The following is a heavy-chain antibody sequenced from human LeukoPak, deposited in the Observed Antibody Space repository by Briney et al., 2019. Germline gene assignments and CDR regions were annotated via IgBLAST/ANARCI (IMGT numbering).Heavy chain of an antibody. V-gene: IGHV4-59*01. J-gene: IGHJ4*02. Sequence: PSETLPLTCTVSGGSISSYYWSWIRQPPGKGLEWIGYIYYSGSTNYNPSLKSRVTISVDTSKNQFSLKLSSVTAADTAVYYCARSYDRPYYFDYWGQGTLVTVSS. CDR2: IYYSGST. CDR3: ARSYDRPYYFDY. D-gene: IGHD3-22*01. CDR1: GGSISSYY.